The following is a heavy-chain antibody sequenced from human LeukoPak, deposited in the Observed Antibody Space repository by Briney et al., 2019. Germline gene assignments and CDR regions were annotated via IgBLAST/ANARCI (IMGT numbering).Heavy chain of an antibody. CDR1: GFIFDYYT. D-gene: IGHD1-26*01. V-gene: IGHV3-49*03. CDR3: SREVGGSYWDY. Sequence: PGGSLRLACTASGFIFDYYTMSWFRQAPGMGLGWEGLIRSKVYGRTTEHAASVRGRFTISRDDSKSIVYLQMNSLKNEDTALYYCSREVGGSYWDYWGQGNQVTVSS. J-gene: IGHJ4*02. CDR2: IRSKVYGRTT.